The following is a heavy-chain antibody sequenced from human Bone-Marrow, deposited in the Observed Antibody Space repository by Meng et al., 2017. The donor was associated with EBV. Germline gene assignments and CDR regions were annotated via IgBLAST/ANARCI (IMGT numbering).Heavy chain of an antibody. V-gene: IGHV4-61*01. CDR2: IYYSWST. D-gene: IGHD5-18*01. CDR3: ARDNVDTAMVPH. Sequence: LQSPRPDLAMPVAPLSLTATVAGGSVRRGSYYWSWIRQPPGKGLELIGYIYYSWSTNYNPSLKSRVTISVDTSKNQFSLKLSSVTAADTAVYYCARDNVDTAMVPHWGQGTLVTVSS. J-gene: IGHJ4*02. CDR1: GGSVRRGSYY.